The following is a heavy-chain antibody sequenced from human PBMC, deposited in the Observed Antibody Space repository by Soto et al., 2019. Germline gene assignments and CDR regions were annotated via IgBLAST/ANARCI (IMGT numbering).Heavy chain of an antibody. J-gene: IGHJ4*02. CDR2: ISLYSDGT. CDR3: ASAVPGAEAGLCR. D-gene: IGHD2-21*01. V-gene: IGHV1-18*01. Sequence: QVQLVQSGGEVKRPGASVKVSCKTSGYTFSNYGITWVRQAPGQALEWLGWISLYSDGTNYAQKFHGRVSMTTDTSTSTAYMELRCLSSADTAVYYCASAVPGAEAGLCRGGQGNLVTVSS. CDR1: GYTFSNYG.